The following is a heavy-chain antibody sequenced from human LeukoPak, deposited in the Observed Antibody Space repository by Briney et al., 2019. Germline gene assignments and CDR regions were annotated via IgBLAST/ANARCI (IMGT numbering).Heavy chain of an antibody. CDR2: IKQDGSEK. J-gene: IGHJ5*02. CDR3: ARDSPVILAGGFDP. V-gene: IGHV3-7*01. D-gene: IGHD2/OR15-2a*01. Sequence: AGGSLRLSCAASGSTFSSYWMSWVRQAPGKGLEWVANIKQDGSEKYYVDSVKGRFTISRDNAKNSLYLQMNSLRAEDTAVYYCARDSPVILAGGFDPWGQGTLVTVSS. CDR1: GSTFSSYW.